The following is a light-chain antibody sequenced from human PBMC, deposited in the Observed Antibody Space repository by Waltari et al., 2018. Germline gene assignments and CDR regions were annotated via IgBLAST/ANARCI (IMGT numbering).Light chain of an antibody. CDR1: NIGTKS. CDR3: QVWDSSSDQVV. J-gene: IGLJ3*02. Sequence: SYVLTQPPSVSVAPGPTARITCGGNNIGTKSGHWYQQKPGQATVLVVYDDSARPSGISARFSGSNSGNTATLTVTRVEAGDEADYYGQVWDSSSDQVVFGGGTKLTV. V-gene: IGLV3-21*02. CDR2: DDS.